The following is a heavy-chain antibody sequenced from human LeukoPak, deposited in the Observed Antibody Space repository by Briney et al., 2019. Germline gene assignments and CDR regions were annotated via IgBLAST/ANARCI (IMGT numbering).Heavy chain of an antibody. CDR3: ARRLAAAFAYYFDY. V-gene: IGHV3-48*03. J-gene: IGHJ4*02. Sequence: PGGSLRLSCAASGFTFSSYEMNWVRQAPGKGLEWVSYISSSGSTIYYADSVKGRFTISRDNAKNSLYLQMNSLRAEDTAVYYCARRLAAAFAYYFDYWGQGTLVTVSS. D-gene: IGHD6-13*01. CDR1: GFTFSSYE. CDR2: ISSSGSTI.